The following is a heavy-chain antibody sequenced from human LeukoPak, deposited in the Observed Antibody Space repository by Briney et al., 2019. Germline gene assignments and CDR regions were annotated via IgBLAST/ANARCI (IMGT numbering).Heavy chain of an antibody. D-gene: IGHD3-9*01. CDR2: MNPSGDTT. J-gene: IGHJ4*02. V-gene: IGHV1-46*01. CDR3: ARGGALRYFEWFSAY. CDR1: GYNFTNYY. Sequence: GASVKVSCKTSGYNFTNYYMHWVRQAPGPGLEWMGIMNPSGDTTTYAEKFQGRVSMTRDTSTSTVYMELSSLRSEDTAVYYCARGGALRYFEWFSAYWGQGTLVTVSS.